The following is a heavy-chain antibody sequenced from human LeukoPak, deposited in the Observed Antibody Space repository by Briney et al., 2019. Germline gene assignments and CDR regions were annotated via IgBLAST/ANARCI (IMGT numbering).Heavy chain of an antibody. V-gene: IGHV3-21*01. D-gene: IGHD4-17*01. CDR2: ISSSSSYI. CDR1: GFTFSRYS. J-gene: IGHJ3*02. Sequence: GGSLRLSCAASGFTFSRYSMNWVRQAPGRGLEWVSSISSSSSYIYYADSLKGRFTISRDNAKNSPYLQMNSLRAEDTAVYFCARDRIIYGDYGDAFDIWGQGTMVTVSS. CDR3: ARDRIIYGDYGDAFDI.